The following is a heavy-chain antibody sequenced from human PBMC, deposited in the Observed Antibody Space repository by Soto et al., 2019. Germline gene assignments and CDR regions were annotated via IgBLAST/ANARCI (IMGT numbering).Heavy chain of an antibody. J-gene: IGHJ5*02. CDR2: ISPGSDT. D-gene: IGHD3-3*02. V-gene: IGHV3-11*06. CDR3: ARDQHYSHAS. Sequence: PGGSLRLSCAGSGFTFGYSYMSWIRQAPGKGLEWLSYISPGSDTNYADSVKGRFTISRDNAKNTVYLQMNSLRAEDTAVYYCARDQHYSHASWGQGTLVTVSS. CDR1: GFTFGYSY.